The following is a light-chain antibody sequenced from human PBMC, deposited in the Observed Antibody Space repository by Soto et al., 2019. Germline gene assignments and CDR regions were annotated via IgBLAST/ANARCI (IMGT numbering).Light chain of an antibody. V-gene: IGKV1-39*01. Sequence: DIQMTQSPSAMSASVGDSVTITCRASQGISNSLAWFQQKPGKVPNLLIYAASSLQSGVPSRFSARGSGTHFTLTISSLQPEDFATYYCQQSYNTPWTFGHGTKVEIK. CDR3: QQSYNTPWT. CDR2: AAS. CDR1: QGISNS. J-gene: IGKJ1*01.